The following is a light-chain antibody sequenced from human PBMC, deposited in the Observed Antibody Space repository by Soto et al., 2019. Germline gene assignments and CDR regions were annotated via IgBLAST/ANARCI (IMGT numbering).Light chain of an antibody. CDR1: QSVSSN. V-gene: IGKV3-15*01. Sequence: EIVMTQSPATLSVSPGERATLSCRASQSVSSNLVWYQQKPGQAPRLLIYDASSRATGIPARFSGSGSGTEFTLTISSLQSEDFAVYYWQQYNNWPRTFGQGTKVEIK. J-gene: IGKJ1*01. CDR2: DAS. CDR3: QQYNNWPRT.